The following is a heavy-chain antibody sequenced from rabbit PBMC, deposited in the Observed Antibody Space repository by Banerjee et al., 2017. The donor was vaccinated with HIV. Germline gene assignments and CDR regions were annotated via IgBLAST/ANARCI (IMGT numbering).Heavy chain of an antibody. V-gene: IGHV1S45*01. CDR2: IGAGSGST. CDR1: GFSFSSSYW. CDR3: ARMAGTGATFNL. D-gene: IGHD7-1*01. J-gene: IGHJ4*01. Sequence: QEQLVESGGGLVQPEGSLTLTCTASGFSFSSSYWICWVRQAPGKGLEWIACIGAGSGSTWYARWARGRFPISKTSSTTVTLQMTSLTAADTATYFCARMAGTGATFNLWGQGTLVTVS.